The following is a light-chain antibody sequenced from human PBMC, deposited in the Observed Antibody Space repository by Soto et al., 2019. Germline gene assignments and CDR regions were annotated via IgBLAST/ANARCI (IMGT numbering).Light chain of an antibody. V-gene: IGKV1-33*01. CDR2: VAS. Sequence: DIPMTQSPSSLSASVGDRVTITCQASQDIRNHLNWYQQKPGKAPKLLIYVASTLKTGVPSRCSGSGSGTDFTFTISSLQPEDIETYYCQQNDILLPRLTFGGGTKVEIK. CDR1: QDIRNH. CDR3: QQNDILLPRLT. J-gene: IGKJ4*01.